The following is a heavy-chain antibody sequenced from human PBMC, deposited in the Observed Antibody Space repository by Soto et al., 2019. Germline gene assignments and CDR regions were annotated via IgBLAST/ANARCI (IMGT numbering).Heavy chain of an antibody. V-gene: IGHV4-34*01. J-gene: IGHJ6*02. CDR3: ARIAARSGYGMDV. CDR1: GGSFSGYY. CDR2: INHSGST. Sequence: PSETLSLTCAVYGGSFSGYYWSWIRQPPGKGLEWIGEINHSGSTNYNPSLKSRVTISVDTSKNQFSLKLSSVTAADTAVYYCARIAARSGYGMDVWGQGTTVTSP. D-gene: IGHD6-6*01.